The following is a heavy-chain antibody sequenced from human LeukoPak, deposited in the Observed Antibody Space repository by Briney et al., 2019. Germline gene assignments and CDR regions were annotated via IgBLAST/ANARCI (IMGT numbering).Heavy chain of an antibody. Sequence: GGSLRLSCAASGFTVSSNYMSWVRQPPGKGLEWVSGISVSGGSTYHADSVRGRFTISRDNSKNTLSLQMNSLRGEDTAVYYCANGYHSGSYFALWGQGTLVTVSS. CDR3: ANGYHSGSYFAL. J-gene: IGHJ4*02. CDR2: ISVSGGST. V-gene: IGHV3-23*01. D-gene: IGHD3-10*01. CDR1: GFTVSSNY.